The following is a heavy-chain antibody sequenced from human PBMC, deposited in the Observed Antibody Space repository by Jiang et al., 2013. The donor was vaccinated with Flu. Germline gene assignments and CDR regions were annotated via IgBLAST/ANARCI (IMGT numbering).Heavy chain of an antibody. V-gene: IGHV4-30-4*01. J-gene: IGHJ4*02. CDR1: GGSISSGDYY. Sequence: PGLVKPSQTLSLTCTVSGGSISSGDYYWSWIRQPPGKGLEWIGYIYYSGSTYYNPSLKSRVTISVDTSKNQFSLKLSSVTAADTVVYYCARVVPSYDSPLREIYYFDYWGQGTLVTVSS. CDR3: ARVVPSYDSPLREIYYFDY. CDR2: IYYSGST. D-gene: IGHD3-22*01.